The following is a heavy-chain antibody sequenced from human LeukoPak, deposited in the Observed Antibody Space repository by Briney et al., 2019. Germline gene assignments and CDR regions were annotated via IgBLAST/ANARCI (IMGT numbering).Heavy chain of an antibody. D-gene: IGHD5-18*01. V-gene: IGHV1-69*05. J-gene: IGHJ4*02. CDR2: IIPIFGTA. CDR3: ARDGGYSYGYAY. CDR1: GGTFSSYA. Sequence: ASVKVSCKASGGTFSSYAISSVRQAPGQGLEWMGRIIPIFGTANYAQKFQGRVTITTDESTSTAYMELSSLRSEDTAVYYCARDGGYSYGYAYWGQGTLVTVSS.